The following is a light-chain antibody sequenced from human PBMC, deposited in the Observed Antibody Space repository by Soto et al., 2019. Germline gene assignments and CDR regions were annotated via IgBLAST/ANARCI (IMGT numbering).Light chain of an antibody. CDR3: MQALQTLWK. CDR2: LGS. CDR1: QILLHTIGYNY. V-gene: IGKV2-28*01. Sequence: DIVITHSPLSLPVTPGEPASISCMSSQILLHTIGYNYLDWYLQKPGQSPQLLIYLGSNRASGVPDRFSGSGSGTDFTLKISRVEAEDVGVYYCMQALQTLWKCGQGTKGDIK. J-gene: IGKJ1*01.